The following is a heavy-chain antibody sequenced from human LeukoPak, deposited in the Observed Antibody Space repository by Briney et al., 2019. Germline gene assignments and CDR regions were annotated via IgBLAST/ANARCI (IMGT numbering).Heavy chain of an antibody. J-gene: IGHJ4*02. Sequence: ASVKVSCKASGYTFTSYTISWVRQAPGQGLEWMGWINPYNGNTNYAQKFQGRVTMTTDTSTSTACMELRSLRSDDTAVYYCARVVTMVRGVLSPNDYWGQGTLLAVSS. CDR3: ARVVTMVRGVLSPNDY. V-gene: IGHV1-18*01. CDR1: GYTFTSYT. D-gene: IGHD3-10*01. CDR2: INPYNGNT.